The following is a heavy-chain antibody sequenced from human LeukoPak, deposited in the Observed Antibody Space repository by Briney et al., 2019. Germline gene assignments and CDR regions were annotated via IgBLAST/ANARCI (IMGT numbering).Heavy chain of an antibody. CDR3: SSTSLAWAGFDY. CDR1: GFTFSSYA. Sequence: GGSLRISCAASGFTFSSYAMSWVRQAPGKGLEWVSAISGSGGSTYYADSVKGRFSISRDNSKNTLYLQMNSLRAEDTAVYYCSSTSLAWAGFDYWGQGTLVAVSS. V-gene: IGHV3-23*01. CDR2: ISGSGGST. J-gene: IGHJ4*02. D-gene: IGHD2-2*01.